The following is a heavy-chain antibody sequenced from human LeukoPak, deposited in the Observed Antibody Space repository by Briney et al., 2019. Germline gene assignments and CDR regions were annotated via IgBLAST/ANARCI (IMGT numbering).Heavy chain of an antibody. J-gene: IGHJ6*02. CDR2: IRRKAYGGTT. CDR3: TRGPRQLWLYYGMDV. CDR1: GFTLGDHA. Sequence: GGSLRLSCTASGFTLGDHAMSWFRQAPGKGLEWVGFIRRKAYGGTTEYAASVKGRFTISRDDSKSIAYLQMNSLKTEDTAVYYCTRGPRQLWLYYGMDVWGQGTTVIVSS. V-gene: IGHV3-49*03. D-gene: IGHD5-18*01.